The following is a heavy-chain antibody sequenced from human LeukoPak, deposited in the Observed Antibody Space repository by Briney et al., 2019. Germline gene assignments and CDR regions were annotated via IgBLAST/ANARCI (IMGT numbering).Heavy chain of an antibody. CDR2: ISGSGGST. J-gene: IGHJ4*02. V-gene: IGHV3-23*01. CDR1: GFTFSSYA. D-gene: IGHD3-10*01. Sequence: QPGGSLRLSCAASGFTFSSYAMTWVRQAPGKGLEWVSSISGSGGSTYYGDSVKGRFTISRDNSRNTLYLQMNRLRAEDTALYYCAKHEGSSGSYCHFHYWGQGILVTVSS. CDR3: AKHEGSSGSYCHFHY.